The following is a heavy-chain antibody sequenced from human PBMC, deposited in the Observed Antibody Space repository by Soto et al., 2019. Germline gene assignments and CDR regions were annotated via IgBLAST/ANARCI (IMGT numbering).Heavy chain of an antibody. CDR1: GFTFSSYA. Sequence: EVQLLESGGDLIQPGGSLRLSCAASGFTFSSYAMSWVRQAPGKGLGWVSAISSSAGSTFYADSVKGRFTISRDNSRNILYLQMNSLRAEDTAIYYCAKYQPMTQPRPYFDYWGQGTLVTFSS. V-gene: IGHV3-23*01. CDR3: AKYQPMTQPRPYFDY. CDR2: ISSSAGST. D-gene: IGHD3-22*01. J-gene: IGHJ4*02.